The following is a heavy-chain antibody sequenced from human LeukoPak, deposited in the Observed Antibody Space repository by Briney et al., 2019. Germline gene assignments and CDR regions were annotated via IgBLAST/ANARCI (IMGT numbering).Heavy chain of an antibody. CDR1: GVSMRSYY. J-gene: IGHJ2*01. Sequence: PSETLSLTCTVSGVSMRSYYWSWIRLPAGKGLEWIGRVHGSGNTNYNPSLKSRVTMSVDTSKNQFSLKLSSVTAADSAVYYCAEGDYHGSGNTYYYFDLWGRGTPVTVSS. D-gene: IGHD3-10*01. CDR3: AEGDYHGSGNTYYYFDL. CDR2: VHGSGNT. V-gene: IGHV4-4*07.